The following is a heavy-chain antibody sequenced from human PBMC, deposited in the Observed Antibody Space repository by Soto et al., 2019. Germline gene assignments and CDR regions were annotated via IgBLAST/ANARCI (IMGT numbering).Heavy chain of an antibody. CDR2: IKQDGSEK. V-gene: IGHV3-7*01. CDR1: GFTFSSYW. D-gene: IGHD2-2*01. CDR3: ARDGLVPAASIPYFDY. Sequence: PGGSLRLSCAASGFTFSSYWMSWVRQAPGKGLEWVANIKQDGSEKYYVDSVKGRFTISRDNAKNSLYLQMNSLRAEDTAVYYCARDGLVPAASIPYFDYWGQGTLVTVSS. J-gene: IGHJ4*02.